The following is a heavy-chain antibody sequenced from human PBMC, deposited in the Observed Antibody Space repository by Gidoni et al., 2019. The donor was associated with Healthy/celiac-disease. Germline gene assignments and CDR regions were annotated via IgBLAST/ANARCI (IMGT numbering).Heavy chain of an antibody. V-gene: IGHV3-33*01. CDR1: GFTFSSYG. D-gene: IGHD3-3*01. J-gene: IGHJ6*02. Sequence: QVQLVESGGGVVQPGRSLILPCAASGFTFSSYGMHWVRQAPGKGLEWVAVIWYDGSNTYYADSVKGRFTISRDNSKNTLYLQMNSLRAEDTAVYYCARDPYYDFWSGYSYYYGMDVWGQGTTVTVSS. CDR2: IWYDGSNT. CDR3: ARDPYYDFWSGYSYYYGMDV.